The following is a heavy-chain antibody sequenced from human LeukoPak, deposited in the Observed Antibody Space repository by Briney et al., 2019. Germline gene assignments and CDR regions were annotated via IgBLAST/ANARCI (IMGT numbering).Heavy chain of an antibody. J-gene: IGHJ4*02. CDR2: ISSSSSPV. Sequence: GGSLRLSCAASGFTFSTYAMNWVRQAPGKGLEWVSYISSSSSPVYYTDSVKGRFTISRDNAKNSLYLQMNSLRAEDTAVYYCARDLSGYEARGFYFDYWGQGTLVIVSS. D-gene: IGHD3-22*01. V-gene: IGHV3-48*04. CDR3: ARDLSGYEARGFYFDY. CDR1: GFTFSTYA.